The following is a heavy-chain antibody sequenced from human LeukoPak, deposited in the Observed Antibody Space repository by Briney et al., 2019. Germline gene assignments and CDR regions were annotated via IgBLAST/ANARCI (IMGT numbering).Heavy chain of an antibody. CDR2: ISSSSSYI. J-gene: IGHJ3*02. Sequence: PGGSLRLSCAASGFTFSSYNMNWVRQAPGKGLEWVSSISSSSSYIYYADSVKGRFTISRDNAKNSLYLQMNSLRAEDTAVYYCARGPWAAVAESHDAFDIWGQGTMVTVSS. V-gene: IGHV3-21*01. CDR1: GFTFSSYN. D-gene: IGHD6-19*01. CDR3: ARGPWAAVAESHDAFDI.